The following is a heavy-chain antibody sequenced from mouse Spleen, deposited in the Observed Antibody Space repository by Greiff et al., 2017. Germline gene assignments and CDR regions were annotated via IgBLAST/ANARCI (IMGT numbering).Heavy chain of an antibody. V-gene: IGHV1-81*01. J-gene: IGHJ2*01. Sequence: LLESGAELARPGASVKLSCKASGYTFTSYGISWVKQRTGQGLEWIGEIYPRSGNTYYNEKFKGKATLTADKSSSTAYMELRSLTSEDSAVHFCARRNGNFDYWGQGTTLTVSS. CDR2: IYPRSGNT. D-gene: IGHD2-1*01. CDR1: GYTFTSYG. CDR3: ARRNGNFDY.